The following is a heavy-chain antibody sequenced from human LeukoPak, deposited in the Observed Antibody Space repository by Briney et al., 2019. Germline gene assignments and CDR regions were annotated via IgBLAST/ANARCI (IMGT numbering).Heavy chain of an antibody. CDR1: GYTFTSYD. CDR3: ARVPIVVVPAAMDY. CDR2: MNPNSGNT. Sequence: GASVKVSCKASGYTFTSYDINWVRQATGQGLEWMGWMNPNSGNTGYAQKFQGRVTITRNTSISTAYMELSRLRSDDTAVYYCARVPIVVVPAAMDYWGQGTLVTVSS. D-gene: IGHD2-2*01. J-gene: IGHJ4*02. V-gene: IGHV1-8*03.